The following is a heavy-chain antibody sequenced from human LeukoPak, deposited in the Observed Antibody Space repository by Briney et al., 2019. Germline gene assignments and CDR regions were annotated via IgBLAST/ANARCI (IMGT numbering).Heavy chain of an antibody. V-gene: IGHV1-8*01. CDR3: ARGPIYPKSGDYPNYYLDY. CDR1: GYTFTSYD. J-gene: IGHJ4*02. CDR2: MNPNSGVT. Sequence: ASVKVSCKASGYTFTSYDIVWVRQATGQGREWMGWMNPNSGVTGYPQKFQGRVSMTRHTSISTAYMELRSLRSEDTAVYFCARGPIYPKSGDYPNYYLDYWGQGTLVTVSS. D-gene: IGHD1-26*01.